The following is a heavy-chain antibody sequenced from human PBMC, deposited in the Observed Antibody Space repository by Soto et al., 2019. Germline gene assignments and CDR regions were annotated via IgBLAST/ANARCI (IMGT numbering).Heavy chain of an antibody. CDR3: ASGEGRNGHDIRFAY. V-gene: IGHV3-30*03. J-gene: IGHJ4*02. CDR2: ISYDANDK. Sequence: QMQLVESGGGVVQPGRSLRLSCAGSGFTFSNHVIHWVRHAPDKGLEWVSDISYDANDKWYAVSVKGRFTISRDNSKNTVYLQMNGLRVEDTAVYYCASGEGRNGHDIRFAYWGQGTLVTVSS. D-gene: IGHD5-12*01. CDR1: GFTFSNHV.